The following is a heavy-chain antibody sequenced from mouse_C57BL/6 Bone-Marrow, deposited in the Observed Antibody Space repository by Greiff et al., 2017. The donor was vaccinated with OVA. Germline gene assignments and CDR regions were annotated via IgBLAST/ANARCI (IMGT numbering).Heavy chain of an antibody. CDR3: ARSSYGYWYFDV. D-gene: IGHD1-1*01. V-gene: IGHV1-53*01. Sequence: QVHVKQSGTELVKPGASVKLSCKASGYTFTSYWMHWVKQRPGQGLEWIGNINPSNGGTNYNEKFKSKATLTVDKSSSTAYMQLSSLTSEDSAVYYCARSSYGYWYFDVWGTGTTVTVSS. CDR2: INPSNGGT. CDR1: GYTFTSYW. J-gene: IGHJ1*03.